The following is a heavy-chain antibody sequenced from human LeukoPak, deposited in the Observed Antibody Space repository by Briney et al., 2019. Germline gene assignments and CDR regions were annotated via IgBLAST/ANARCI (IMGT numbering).Heavy chain of an antibody. D-gene: IGHD2-15*01. Sequence: PSETLSLTCAVYGGSFSGYYWSWIRQPPGKGLEWIGEINHSGSTNYNPSLKSRVTISADTSKNQFSLKLSSVTAADTAVYYCASRSGGSSLSSEYNWFDPWGQGTLVTVSS. V-gene: IGHV4-34*01. J-gene: IGHJ5*02. CDR2: INHSGST. CDR3: ASRSGGSSLSSEYNWFDP. CDR1: GGSFSGYY.